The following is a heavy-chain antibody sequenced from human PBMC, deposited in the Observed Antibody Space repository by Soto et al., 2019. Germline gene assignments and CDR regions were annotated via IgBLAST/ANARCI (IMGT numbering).Heavy chain of an antibody. CDR2: ISGYNGDT. J-gene: IGHJ6*02. V-gene: IGHV1-18*01. CDR3: AKNGQPPYYYYGMDV. D-gene: IGHD2-8*01. Sequence: GPGAKKPGASVEVSCKASGYTFSRYGISWVRQAPGQGLEWMGWISGYNGDTKYAQKVQGRVTMTIDTSTYTAYMELRSLTSDDTAIYYCAKNGQPPYYYYGMDVWGQGTTVTVSS. CDR1: GYTFSRYG.